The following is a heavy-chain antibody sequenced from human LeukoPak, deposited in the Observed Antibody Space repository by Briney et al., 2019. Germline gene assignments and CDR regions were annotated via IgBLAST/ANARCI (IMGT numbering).Heavy chain of an antibody. D-gene: IGHD2-2*01. J-gene: IGHJ4*02. CDR3: ARDLTTSIVVVPAAIPYYFDY. CDR1: GYTLTSYY. Sequence: ASVKVSCKASGYTLTSYYMHWVRQAPGQGLEWMGIINPSGGSTSYAQKFQGRVTMTRDTSTSPVYLELSSLGSEDTAVYYCARDLTTSIVVVPAAIPYYFDYWGQGTLVTVSS. V-gene: IGHV1-46*01. CDR2: INPSGGST.